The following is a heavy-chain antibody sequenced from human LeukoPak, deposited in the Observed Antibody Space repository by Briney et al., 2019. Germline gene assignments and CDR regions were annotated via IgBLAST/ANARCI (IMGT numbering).Heavy chain of an antibody. J-gene: IGHJ4*02. D-gene: IGHD1-7*01. CDR2: IKTDGRTT. Sequence: GGSLRLSCATSGFIFRDYSMHWVRQAPGEGLVWVSRIKTDGRTTTYADSVKGRFTISRDNAKSTLFLQMDSLRAEDTAVYYCIRDLDWNYGDYWGQGSLVTVSS. CDR1: GFIFRDYS. V-gene: IGHV3-74*03. CDR3: IRDLDWNYGDY.